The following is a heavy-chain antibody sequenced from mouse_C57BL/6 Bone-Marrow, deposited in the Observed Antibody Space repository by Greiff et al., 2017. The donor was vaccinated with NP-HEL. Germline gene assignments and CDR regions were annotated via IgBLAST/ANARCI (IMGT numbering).Heavy chain of an antibody. D-gene: IGHD2-1*01. J-gene: IGHJ3*01. CDR2: IWTGGGT. Sequence: VKVVESGPGLVAPSQSLSITCTVSGFSLTSYAISWVRQPPGKGLEWLGVIWTGGGTNYNSALKSRLSISKDNSKSQVFLKMNSLQTDDTARYYCARNNYRNFPGFAYWGQGTLVTVSA. CDR3: ARNNYRNFPGFAY. CDR1: GFSLTSYA. V-gene: IGHV2-9-1*01.